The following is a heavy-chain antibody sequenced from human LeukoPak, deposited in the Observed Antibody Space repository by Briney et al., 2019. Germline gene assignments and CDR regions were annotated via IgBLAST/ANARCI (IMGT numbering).Heavy chain of an antibody. CDR2: INHSGST. Sequence: PSETLSLTCAVYGRSFSGYYWSWIRQPPGKGLEWIGEINHSGSTNYNPSLKSRVTISVDTSKTQFSLKLSSVTAADTAVYYCARRGVVPAARRQFDYWGQGTLVTVSS. J-gene: IGHJ4*02. D-gene: IGHD2-2*01. CDR1: GRSFSGYY. CDR3: ARRGVVPAARRQFDY. V-gene: IGHV4-34*01.